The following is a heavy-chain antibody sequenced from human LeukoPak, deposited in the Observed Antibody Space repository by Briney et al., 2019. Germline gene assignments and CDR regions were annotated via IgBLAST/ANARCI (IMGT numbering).Heavy chain of an antibody. CDR3: ARIAAAVPDQ. D-gene: IGHD6-13*01. Sequence: GGSLRLSCAASGFTFSSYGMHWVRQAPGKGLEWVAVIWYDGSNKYYADSVKGRFTISRDNSKNTLYLQMNSLRAEDSGVYYCARIAAAVPDQWGPGTLVTVSS. CDR1: GFTFSSYG. CDR2: IWYDGSNK. V-gene: IGHV3-33*01. J-gene: IGHJ5*02.